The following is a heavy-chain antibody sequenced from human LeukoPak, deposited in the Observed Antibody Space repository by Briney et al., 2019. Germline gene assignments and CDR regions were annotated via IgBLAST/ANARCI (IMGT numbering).Heavy chain of an antibody. CDR2: IYTSGST. D-gene: IGHD1-26*01. CDR1: GGSISSGSYY. J-gene: IGHJ6*03. Sequence: SETLSLTCTVSGGSISSGSYYWSWIRQPAGKGLEWIGRIYTSGSTNYNPSLKSRVTISVDTSKNQFSLKLSSVTAADTAVYYCAREGRRGDGSGSYLTGDYYYYMDVWGKGTTVTVSS. CDR3: AREGRRGDGSGSYLTGDYYYYMDV. V-gene: IGHV4-61*02.